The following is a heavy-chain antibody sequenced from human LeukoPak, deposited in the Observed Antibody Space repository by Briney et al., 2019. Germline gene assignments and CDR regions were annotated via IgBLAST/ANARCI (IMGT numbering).Heavy chain of an antibody. CDR2: VSGSVGST. Sequence: PGGSLRLSCAASGFTFSSYAMSWVRPAPGKGLGWVSPVSGSVGSTYYADSVKGRFTISRDNSKNTLYLQMNSLRAEDTAVYYCAKSGGYSGYDLDYWGQGTLVTVSS. V-gene: IGHV3-23*01. D-gene: IGHD5-12*01. CDR3: AKSGGYSGYDLDY. J-gene: IGHJ4*02. CDR1: GFTFSSYA.